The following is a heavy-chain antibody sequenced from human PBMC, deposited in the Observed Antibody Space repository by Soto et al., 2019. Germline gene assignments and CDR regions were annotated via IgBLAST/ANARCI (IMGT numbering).Heavy chain of an antibody. CDR3: ASLRTILEWVYFAY. J-gene: IGHJ4*02. V-gene: IGHV1-69*13. D-gene: IGHD3-3*01. CDR1: GGTFSSYA. CDR2: IIPIFGTA. Sequence: RPSVKVSCKTSGGTFSSYAISCLRQAPGQGLEWMGGIIPIFGTANYAQNFQGRVTITADASTSTAYMELSSLRSEDTAVYYCASLRTILEWVYFAYWGQGTLVTVSS.